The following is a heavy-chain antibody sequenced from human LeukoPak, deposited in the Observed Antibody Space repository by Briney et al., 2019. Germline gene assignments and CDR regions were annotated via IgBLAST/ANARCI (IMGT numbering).Heavy chain of an antibody. Sequence: SETLSLTCTVSGGSIRSSSYYWGWIRQPAGKGLEWIGIIYYSGSPYYHPSLKSPVPISVHMSKTQFSLKLCSVSAADTAVYYCARQNYYDSSGFDYWGQGTLVTVSS. J-gene: IGHJ4*02. CDR3: ARQNYYDSSGFDY. V-gene: IGHV4-39*01. CDR1: GGSIRSSSYY. CDR2: IYYSGSP. D-gene: IGHD3-22*01.